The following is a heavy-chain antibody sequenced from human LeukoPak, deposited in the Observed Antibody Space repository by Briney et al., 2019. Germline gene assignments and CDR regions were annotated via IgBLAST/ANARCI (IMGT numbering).Heavy chain of an antibody. CDR1: GFTVSSNY. CDR3: ARVAIVVVSYAFDI. D-gene: IGHD3-22*01. J-gene: IGHJ3*02. CDR2: IYSGGST. V-gene: IGHV3-53*01. Sequence: GGSLRLSCAASGFTVSSNYMSWVRQAPGKGLEWASVIYSGGSTYYADSVKGRFTISRDNSKNTLYLQMNSLRAEDTAVYYCARVAIVVVSYAFDIWGQGTMVTVSS.